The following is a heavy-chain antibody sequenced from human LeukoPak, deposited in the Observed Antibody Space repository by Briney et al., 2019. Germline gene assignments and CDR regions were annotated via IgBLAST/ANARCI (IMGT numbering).Heavy chain of an antibody. CDR2: ISDNSGST. Sequence: GGSLRLSCVASGFTFSTYGMSWVRQAPGKGLEWVSAISDNSGSTKYADSVKGRFTISRDNSKGTLYLQMNSLRVEDTAVYYCAKDLSPIFWGQGTAVTVSS. CDR1: GFTFSTYG. D-gene: IGHD2-15*01. V-gene: IGHV3-23*01. J-gene: IGHJ4*02. CDR3: AKDLSPIF.